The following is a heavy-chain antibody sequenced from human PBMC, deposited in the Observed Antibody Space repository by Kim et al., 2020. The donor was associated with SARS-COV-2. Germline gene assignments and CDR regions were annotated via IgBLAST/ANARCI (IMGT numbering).Heavy chain of an antibody. V-gene: IGHV3-23*01. D-gene: IGHD5-12*01. J-gene: IGHJ4*02. Sequence: AESVKSELASSRDNTKNTLYIQMNSLRAEATAVYYCARGSLRLPACHIGYWGQGTLVTVSS. CDR3: ARGSLRLPACHIGY.